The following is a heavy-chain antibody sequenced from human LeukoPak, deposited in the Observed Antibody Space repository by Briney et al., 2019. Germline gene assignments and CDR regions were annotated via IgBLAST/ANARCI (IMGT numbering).Heavy chain of an antibody. Sequence: SETLSLTCAVYGGSFSGYYWSWIRQPPGKGLEWIGEINHSGSTNYNPSLKSRVTTSVDTSKNQFSLKLSSVTVADTAVYYCARHYDSSAYWYYFDYWGQGTLVTVSS. D-gene: IGHD3-22*01. CDR3: ARHYDSSAYWYYFDY. CDR1: GGSFSGYY. J-gene: IGHJ4*02. V-gene: IGHV4-34*01. CDR2: INHSGST.